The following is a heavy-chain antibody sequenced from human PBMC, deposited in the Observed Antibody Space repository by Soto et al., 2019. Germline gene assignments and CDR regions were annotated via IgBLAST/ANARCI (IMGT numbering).Heavy chain of an antibody. CDR1: GYTFTDYY. CDR2: INPNTGDT. CDR3: ARAGLYENIFGFYYYGLDV. Sequence: GASVKVSCKTSGYTFTDYYMHWVRQAPGQGLEWMGWINPNTGDTKYAQEFQGRVTMTRDTSISTAYMELSSLTSDDTAVYSCARAGLYENIFGFYYYGLDVWGQGTTVTVSS. J-gene: IGHJ6*02. V-gene: IGHV1-2*02. D-gene: IGHD2-15*01.